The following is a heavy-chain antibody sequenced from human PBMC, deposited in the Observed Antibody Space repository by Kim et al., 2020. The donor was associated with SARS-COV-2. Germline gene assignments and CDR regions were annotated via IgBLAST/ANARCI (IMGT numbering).Heavy chain of an antibody. Sequence: GGSLRLSCAASGFTFSNAWMSWVRQAPGKGLEWVGRIKSKTDGGTTDYAAPVKGRFTISRDDSKNTLYLQMNSLKTEDTAVYYCTTYYYDSSGYYPDAFDIWGQGTMVTVSS. CDR2: IKSKTDGGTT. V-gene: IGHV3-15*01. J-gene: IGHJ3*02. D-gene: IGHD3-22*01. CDR3: TTYYYDSSGYYPDAFDI. CDR1: GFTFSNAW.